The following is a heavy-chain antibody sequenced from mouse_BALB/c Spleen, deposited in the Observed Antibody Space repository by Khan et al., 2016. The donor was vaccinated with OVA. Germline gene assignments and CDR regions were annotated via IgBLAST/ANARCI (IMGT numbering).Heavy chain of an antibody. D-gene: IGHD1-1*01. Sequence: QVQLKQSGPGLVAPSQSLSITCTVSGFSLTNYGVHWVRQPPREGLEWLGVIWAGGSTNYNSDLMSRLSISKDNYKSQVFLKMNSLQTNDTAMYYCARPYYGSAWFAYWGQGTLVTVSA. V-gene: IGHV2-9*02. CDR2: IWAGGST. CDR1: GFSLTNYG. J-gene: IGHJ3*01. CDR3: ARPYYGSAWFAY.